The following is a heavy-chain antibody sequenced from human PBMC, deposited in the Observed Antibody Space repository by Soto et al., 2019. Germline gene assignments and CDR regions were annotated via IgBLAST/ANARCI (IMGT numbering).Heavy chain of an antibody. CDR1: GRPFSDYA. CDR2: IIPMFGTA. CDR3: AREFDYYGSGNYYSRIDY. D-gene: IGHD3-10*01. V-gene: IGHV1-69*01. Sequence: QVQLVQSGAEVKKPGSSVKVSCKVSGRPFSDYAVSWVRQAPGQGLEWMGGIIPMFGTANYAQKFQCRVTITADESTTTAYMELSSLRSEDTAVYYCAREFDYYGSGNYYSRIDYWCQGTLVTVSS. J-gene: IGHJ4*02.